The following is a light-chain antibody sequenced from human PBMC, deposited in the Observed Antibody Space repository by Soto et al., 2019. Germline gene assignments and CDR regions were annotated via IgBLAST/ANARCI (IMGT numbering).Light chain of an antibody. V-gene: IGLV2-8*01. CDR1: SSDVGGYNY. CDR2: AVS. J-gene: IGLJ2*01. Sequence: QSALTQPPSASGSPGQSVTISCTGTSSDVGGYNYVSWYQHHPGKAPKLMIYAVSKRPSGVPDRFSGSKSGNTASLTVSGLQAEDEADYYCSSYAGSNNLVFGGGTKLTVL. CDR3: SSYAGSNNLV.